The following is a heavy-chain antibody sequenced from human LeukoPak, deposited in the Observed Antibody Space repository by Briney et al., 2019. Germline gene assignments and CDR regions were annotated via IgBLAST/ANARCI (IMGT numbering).Heavy chain of an antibody. J-gene: IGHJ4*02. Sequence: GGSLRLSCAASGFTFSSYAMSWVRQAPGKGLEWVSAISGSGGSTYYADSAKGRFTISRDNSKNTLYLQMNSLRAEDTAVYYCAKDGSGYYYDSSGYSDFDYWGQGTLVTVSS. CDR3: AKDGSGYYYDSSGYSDFDY. V-gene: IGHV3-23*01. CDR2: ISGSGGST. D-gene: IGHD3-22*01. CDR1: GFTFSSYA.